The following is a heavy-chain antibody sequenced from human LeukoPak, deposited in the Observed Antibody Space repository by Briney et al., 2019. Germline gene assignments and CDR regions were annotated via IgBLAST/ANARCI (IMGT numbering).Heavy chain of an antibody. J-gene: IGHJ1*01. D-gene: IGHD3-3*01. CDR1: GGSISSYY. CDR2: ISDIGSI. Sequence: PSETLSLTCTVSGGSISSYYWSWIRQPPGKGLEWIAYISDIGSINYNPSLKSRVTISLDTSKNQFSLKLSSVTAADTAVYYCARGSWRTGFWSGYAEYFQHWGQGTLVTVSS. CDR3: ARGSWRTGFWSGYAEYFQH. V-gene: IGHV4-59*12.